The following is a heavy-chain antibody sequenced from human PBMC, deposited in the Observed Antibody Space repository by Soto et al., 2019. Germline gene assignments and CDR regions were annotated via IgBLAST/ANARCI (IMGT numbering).Heavy chain of an antibody. CDR1: GYSIRSGYY. D-gene: IGHD2-8*01. CDR3: ARGAREMATSIKWCDP. Sequence: SETLSLTCAVSGYSIRSGYYWGWIRQPPGKGLEWIGNIYHSGNTYYNPSLKSRVTMSVDTSKNQFSLKVTSVTAADTAVYYCARGAREMATSIKWCDPWGQGTRVTVSS. V-gene: IGHV4-38-2*01. CDR2: IYHSGNT. J-gene: IGHJ5*02.